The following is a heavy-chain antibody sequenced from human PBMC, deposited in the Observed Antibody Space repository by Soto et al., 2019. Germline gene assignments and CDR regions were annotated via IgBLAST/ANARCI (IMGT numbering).Heavy chain of an antibody. CDR1: GFTFNNYG. J-gene: IGHJ6*02. CDR3: ARRQISPPTRGAATARGAMDV. Sequence: QVHLVESGGGAVQPGRSLRLSCAASGFTFNNYGMHWVRQAPGKGLEWVAIIWNDGSNSFYANSVRGRFTISRDTSKNTLDHQRSSLRAEDTAVYYCARRQISPPTRGAATARGAMDVWGHGTTVTVSS. D-gene: IGHD6-25*01. CDR2: IWNDGSNS. V-gene: IGHV3-33*01.